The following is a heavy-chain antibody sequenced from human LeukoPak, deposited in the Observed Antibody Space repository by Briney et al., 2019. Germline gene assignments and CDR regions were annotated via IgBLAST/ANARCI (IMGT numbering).Heavy chain of an antibody. CDR2: IHHSGTT. J-gene: IGHJ4*02. D-gene: IGHD6-19*01. V-gene: IGHV4-38-2*02. Sequence: SETLSLTCSVSGYSISSVYYWGWIRQPPGKGLEWIASIHHSGTTYYKPSLKSRASISLDTSKNQFSLRLSSVTAADTAVYYCARGPPYSSGWHWGHPFDYWGQGTLVTVSS. CDR3: ARGPPYSSGWHWGHPFDY. CDR1: GYSISSVYY.